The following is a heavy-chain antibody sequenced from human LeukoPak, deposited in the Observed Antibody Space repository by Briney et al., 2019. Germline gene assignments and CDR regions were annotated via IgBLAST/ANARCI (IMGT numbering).Heavy chain of an antibody. CDR2: IYDGGST. CDR1: GGSIRSSYYY. Sequence: SETLSLTCTVSGGSIRSSYYYWGWIRQPPGKGLEWIGSIYDGGSTYYNPSLKSRVTISVDTSKNQFSLKLNSVTAADTVVYYCARHYGPWGQGTLVTISS. V-gene: IGHV4-39*01. D-gene: IGHD3-10*01. CDR3: ARHYGP. J-gene: IGHJ5*02.